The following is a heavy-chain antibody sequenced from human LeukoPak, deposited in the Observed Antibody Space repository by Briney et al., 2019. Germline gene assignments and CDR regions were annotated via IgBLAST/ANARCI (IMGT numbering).Heavy chain of an antibody. CDR2: ISYDGSNK. CDR1: GFTFSSYA. V-gene: IGHV3-30-3*01. Sequence: GGSLRLSCAASGFTFSSYAMHWVRQAPGKGLEWVAVISYDGSNKYYADSVKGRFTISRDNSKNTPYLQMNSLRAEDTAVYYCARDLGDYFDYWGQGTLVTVSS. J-gene: IGHJ4*02. CDR3: ARDLGDYFDY. D-gene: IGHD3-16*01.